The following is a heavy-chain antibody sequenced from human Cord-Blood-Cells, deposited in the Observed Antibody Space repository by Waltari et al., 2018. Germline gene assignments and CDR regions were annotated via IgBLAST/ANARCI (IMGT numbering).Heavy chain of an antibody. V-gene: IGHV3-53*01. Sequence: EVLLVESGGGLLQPGGSLRLSSAASGFTVRSNYLRWVRQAPGKGLEWVSVIYSGGSTYYADSVKGRFTISRDNSKNTLYLQMNSLRAEDTAVYYCARGTGDYWGQGTLVTVSS. CDR2: IYSGGST. D-gene: IGHD1-1*01. CDR3: ARGTGDY. CDR1: GFTVRSNY. J-gene: IGHJ4*02.